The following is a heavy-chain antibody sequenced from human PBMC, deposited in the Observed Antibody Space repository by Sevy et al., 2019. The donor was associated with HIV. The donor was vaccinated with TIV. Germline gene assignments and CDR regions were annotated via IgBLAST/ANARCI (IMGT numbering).Heavy chain of an antibody. CDR2: INAGNGNT. J-gene: IGHJ5*02. CDR1: GYTFTSYA. Sequence: ASVKVSCKASGYTFTSYAMHWARQAPGQRLEWMGWINAGNGNTKYSQKFQGRVTITRDTSASTAYMELSSLRSEDTAVYYCARSIAARPQPRYSGYDAYNWFDPWGQGTLVTVSS. D-gene: IGHD6-6*01. V-gene: IGHV1-3*01. CDR3: ARSIAARPQPRYSGYDAYNWFDP.